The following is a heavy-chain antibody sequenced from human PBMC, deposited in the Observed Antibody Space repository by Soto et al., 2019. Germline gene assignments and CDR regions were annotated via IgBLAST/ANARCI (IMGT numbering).Heavy chain of an antibody. CDR1: GFTFSSYG. D-gene: IGHD3-10*01. V-gene: IGHV3-33*01. CDR3: ASDSGLLWVGEKSHFDY. J-gene: IGHJ4*02. Sequence: QVQLVESGGGVVQPGRSLRLSCAASGFTFSSYGMHWVRQAPGKGREWVAVIWYDGSNKYYADSVKGRFTISRDNSKNTLYLHMNSLRAEDTAVYDCASDSGLLWVGEKSHFDYWGQGSLVTVSS. CDR2: IWYDGSNK.